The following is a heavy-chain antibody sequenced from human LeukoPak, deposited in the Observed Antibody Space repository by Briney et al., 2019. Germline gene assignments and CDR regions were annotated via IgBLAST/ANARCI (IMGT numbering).Heavy chain of an antibody. J-gene: IGHJ4*02. D-gene: IGHD6-6*01. CDR1: GFTFSDYW. V-gene: IGHV3-7*01. Sequence: PGGSLRLSCTASGFTFSDYWMTCVRQAPGKGPEWVANIKQDGNQRYYVDSVRGRFTISRDNAKNSLFLQMNGLRAEDTAVYYCARRGGSSSRRSPIDYWGQGTLVTVSS. CDR2: IKQDGNQR. CDR3: ARRGGSSSRRSPIDY.